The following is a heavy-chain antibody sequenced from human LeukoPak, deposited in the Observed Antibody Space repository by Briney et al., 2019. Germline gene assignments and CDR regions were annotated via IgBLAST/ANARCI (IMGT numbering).Heavy chain of an antibody. CDR1: GFTFNTYG. V-gene: IGHV3-33*01. CDR3: ARERTGRIDY. CDR2: IWYDGSHK. J-gene: IGHJ4*02. D-gene: IGHD3-10*01. Sequence: GGSLRLSCAASGFTFNTYGMHWVRQAPGRGLEWVAVIWYDGSHKYYADSVKGRFTISRDNSKNTLYLQMNSLRAEDTAVYYCARERTGRIDYWGQGTLVTVSS.